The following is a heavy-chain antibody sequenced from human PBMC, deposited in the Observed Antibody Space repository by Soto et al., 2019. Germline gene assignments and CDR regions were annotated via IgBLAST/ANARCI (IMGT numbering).Heavy chain of an antibody. CDR2: FNPANRNT. Sequence: ASLKVSSKVSVYPFTNYGINWVRQAHGQGLEWVGWFNPANRNTNYAQKFQDRVSMTTDTSTNTAYMELRGLRSDDTAVYYCARVRFGDPFDFWGQGTLVTVS. D-gene: IGHD2-21*02. CDR1: VYPFTNYG. V-gene: IGHV1-18*01. J-gene: IGHJ4*02. CDR3: ARVRFGDPFDF.